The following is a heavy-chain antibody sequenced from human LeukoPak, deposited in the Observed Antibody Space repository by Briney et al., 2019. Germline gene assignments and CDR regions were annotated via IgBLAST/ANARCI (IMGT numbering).Heavy chain of an antibody. CDR2: IYSGGST. V-gene: IGHV3-53*01. J-gene: IGHJ6*03. Sequence: GGSLRLSCAASGFTVSSNYMSWVRQAPGKGLEWVSVIYSGGSTYYADSVKGRFTISRDNSKNTLYLQMNSLRAEDTAVYYCARDTATVPTSSTSYYYYYYYMDVWGKGTTVTVSS. D-gene: IGHD4-11*01. CDR3: ARDTATVPTSSTSYYYYYYYMDV. CDR1: GFTVSSNY.